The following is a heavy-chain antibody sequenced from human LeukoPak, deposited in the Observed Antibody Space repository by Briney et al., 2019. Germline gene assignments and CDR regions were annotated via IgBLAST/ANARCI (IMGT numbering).Heavy chain of an antibody. D-gene: IGHD2-2*01. CDR3: ARDTPRRRYCSSTSCYAYYYYGMDV. V-gene: IGHV4-34*01. CDR2: INHSGST. Sequence: GSLRLSCAASGFTFSSYWMSWVRQAPGKGLEWIGEINHSGSTNYNPSLKSRVTISVDTSKNQFSLKLSSVTAADTAVYYCARDTPRRRYCSSTSCYAYYYYGMDVWGQGTTVTVSS. J-gene: IGHJ6*02. CDR1: GFTFSSYW.